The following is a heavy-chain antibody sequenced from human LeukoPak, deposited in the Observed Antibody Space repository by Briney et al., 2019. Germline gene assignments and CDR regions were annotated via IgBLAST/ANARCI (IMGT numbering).Heavy chain of an antibody. Sequence: GGSLRLSCAASGFTFSSYAMSWVRQAPGKGLEWLSSISGGGATTYYADSVKGRFTISRDNSKSTLYLQMNSLRAEDTAFYYCAKDLGYCSSTTCYGFDYWGQGTLVTVSS. J-gene: IGHJ4*02. CDR2: ISGGGATT. V-gene: IGHV3-23*01. CDR3: AKDLGYCSSTTCYGFDY. D-gene: IGHD2-2*01. CDR1: GFTFSSYA.